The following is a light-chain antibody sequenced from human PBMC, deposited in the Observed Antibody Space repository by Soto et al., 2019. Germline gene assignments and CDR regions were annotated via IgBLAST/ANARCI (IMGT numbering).Light chain of an antibody. CDR1: SGHNSYA. CDR2: LDSDGSH. Sequence: QPVLTQSPSASACLGASVQLTCTLSSGHNSYAIAWHQQQPEKGPRYLMKLDSDGSHTKGDAIPDRFSGSSSGAERYLTISSLQSEDEADYYCQTWGTGIHVVFGGGTKLTVL. CDR3: QTWGTGIHVV. V-gene: IGLV4-69*01. J-gene: IGLJ2*01.